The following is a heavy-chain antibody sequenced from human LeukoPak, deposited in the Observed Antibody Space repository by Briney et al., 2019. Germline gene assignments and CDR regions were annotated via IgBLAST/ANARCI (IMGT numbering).Heavy chain of an antibody. J-gene: IGHJ5*02. CDR2: IYPGDSDT. CDR3: ARLHDYGDPGEPDNWFDP. CDR1: GYSFTSYW. V-gene: IGHV5-51*01. Sequence: GESLKISCKGSGYSFTSYWIGWVRQMPGKGLEWMGIIYPGDSDTRYSPSFQGQVTISADKSISTAYLQWSSLKASDTAMYYCARLHDYGDPGEPDNWFDPWGQGTLVTVSS. D-gene: IGHD4-17*01.